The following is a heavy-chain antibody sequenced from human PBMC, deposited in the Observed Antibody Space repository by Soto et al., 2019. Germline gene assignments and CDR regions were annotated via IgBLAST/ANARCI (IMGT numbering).Heavy chain of an antibody. J-gene: IGHJ4*02. V-gene: IGHV3-23*01. D-gene: IGHD3-22*01. CDR3: ARRITMIVVAKYYFDY. CDR2: ISGSGGST. CDR1: GFTFSSYA. Sequence: GGSLRLSCAASGFTFSSYAMSWVRQAPGNGLEWVSAISGSGGSTYYADSVKGRFTISRDNSKNTLYLQMNSLRAEDTAVYYCARRITMIVVAKYYFDYWGQGPLVTVSS.